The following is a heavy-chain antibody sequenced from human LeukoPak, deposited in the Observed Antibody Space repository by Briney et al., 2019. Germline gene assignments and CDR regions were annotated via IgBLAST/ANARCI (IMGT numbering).Heavy chain of an antibody. J-gene: IGHJ6*03. V-gene: IGHV3-30-3*01. CDR3: VVSWSAGYYYMDV. Sequence: GGSLRLSCAASGFTFISYAMHWVRQAPGKGLEWVAVISYDGSNKYYADSVKGRFTISRDNSKNTLYLQMNSLRAEDTAVYYCVVSWSAGYYYMDVWGKGTTVTVSS. CDR1: GFTFISYA. CDR2: ISYDGSNK. D-gene: IGHD2-15*01.